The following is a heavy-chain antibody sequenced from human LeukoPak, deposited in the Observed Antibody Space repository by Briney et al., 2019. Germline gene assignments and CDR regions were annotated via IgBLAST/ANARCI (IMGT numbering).Heavy chain of an antibody. CDR2: ISGSGGST. V-gene: IGHV3-23*01. Sequence: GGSLRLSCAASGFTFSSYAMSWVRQAPGKGLEWVSAISGSGGSTYYADSVKGRFTISRDNSKNTLYLQMNSLRAEDTAVCYCAKDYYDSSGYLLYGMDVWGQGTTVTVSS. D-gene: IGHD3-22*01. CDR3: AKDYYDSSGYLLYGMDV. CDR1: GFTFSSYA. J-gene: IGHJ6*02.